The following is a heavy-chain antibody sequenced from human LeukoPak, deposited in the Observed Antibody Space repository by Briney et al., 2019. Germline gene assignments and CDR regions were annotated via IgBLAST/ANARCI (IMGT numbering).Heavy chain of an antibody. CDR1: GGTFSSDA. CDR3: ASPQGRYYFEY. CDR2: IIPIIGIT. Sequence: ASVKVSCKASGGTFSSDAISWVRQAPGQGLDWMGRIIPIIGITNYAQKFQGRVTITADKSTSTAYMELSSLRSEDTAVYYCASPQGRYYFEYWGQGVMVIVSS. J-gene: IGHJ4*02. V-gene: IGHV1-69*04.